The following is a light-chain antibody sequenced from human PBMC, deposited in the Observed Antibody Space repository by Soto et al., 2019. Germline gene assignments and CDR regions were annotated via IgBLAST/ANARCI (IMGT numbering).Light chain of an antibody. V-gene: IGLV2-14*01. CDR2: EVS. CDR3: TSYTITSAVT. Sequence: SALGQPDSLSAALRPAVTVKCLGNSXSVGGYNYVSWCQQHPGKPPKLMIYEVSDRPSAVSNRCARPKSGNTACVTSSGPQTEDQADDKSTSYTITSAVTVGSGPKLAV. CDR1: SXSVGGYNY. J-gene: IGLJ2*01.